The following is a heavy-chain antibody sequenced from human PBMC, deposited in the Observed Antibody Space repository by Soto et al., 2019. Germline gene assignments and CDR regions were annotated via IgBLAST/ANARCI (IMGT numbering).Heavy chain of an antibody. CDR2: TVPDGSER. J-gene: IGHJ5*01. D-gene: IGHD6-6*01. Sequence: PGGSLRLSCAVSGFTFSDYWMSWVRQAPGKGLEWVASTVPDGSERYYVPSVKGRFTISRDNTKTSLYLQMNSLRVDDTAIYYCARDRGFSSFDLWGQGTLVTVSS. V-gene: IGHV3-7*01. CDR1: GFTFSDYW. CDR3: ARDRGFSSFDL.